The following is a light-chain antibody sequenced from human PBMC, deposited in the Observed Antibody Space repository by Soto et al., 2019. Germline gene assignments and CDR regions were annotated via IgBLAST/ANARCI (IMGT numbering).Light chain of an antibody. J-gene: IGKJ2*03. V-gene: IGKV1-5*03. CDR2: KAS. Sequence: DIQMTQSPSTLSASVGDTVTITCRASQSLSYWLAWYQQKPGQAPKLLIHKASTLESGVPSRCSGSGSGTEFTLTISSRQPDDFAPCYCQQYDRFPYSFGQGTKLEIK. CDR1: QSLSYW. CDR3: QQYDRFPYS.